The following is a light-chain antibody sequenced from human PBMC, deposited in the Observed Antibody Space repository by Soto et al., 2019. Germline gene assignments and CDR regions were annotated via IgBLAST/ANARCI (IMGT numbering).Light chain of an antibody. CDR2: GAS. V-gene: IGKV3-20*01. CDR3: QHYDRYPPT. CDR1: QSIISDY. Sequence: ESVLTQSPGTLSLSPGERATLSCRASQSIISDYLAWYQQKPGQAPRLLVYGASSRATGIPGRFSGSGSGTDFTLSISRLELEDFAVYYCQHYDRYPPTFGGGTKVEIK. J-gene: IGKJ4*01.